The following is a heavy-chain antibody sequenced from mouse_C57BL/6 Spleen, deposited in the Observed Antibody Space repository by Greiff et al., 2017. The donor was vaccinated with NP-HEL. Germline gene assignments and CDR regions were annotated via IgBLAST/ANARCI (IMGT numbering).Heavy chain of an antibody. D-gene: IGHD2-14*01. CDR2: IDPSDSYT. Sequence: QVQLQQPGAELVKPGASVKLSCKASGYTFTSYWIQWVKQRPGQGLEWIGEIDPSDSYTNYNQKFKGKATLTVDTSSSTAYMQLNSLTSEDSAVYYCARRVPTDYWGQGTTLTVSS. V-gene: IGHV1-50*01. CDR1: GYTFTSYW. J-gene: IGHJ2*01. CDR3: ARRVPTDY.